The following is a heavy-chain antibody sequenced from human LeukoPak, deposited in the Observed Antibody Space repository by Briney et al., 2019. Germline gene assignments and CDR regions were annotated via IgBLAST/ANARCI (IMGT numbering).Heavy chain of an antibody. CDR2: ISAYNGNT. D-gene: IGHD3-10*01. J-gene: IGHJ6*04. V-gene: IGHV1-18*04. CDR1: GYTFTSYG. Sequence: ASVKVSCKASGYTFTSYGISWVRQAPGQGLEWMGWISAYNGNTNYAQKLQGRVTMTTDTSTSTAYMELRSLRSDDTAVYYCAREMVRGVMSYYGMDVWGKGTTVTVSS. CDR3: AREMVRGVMSYYGMDV.